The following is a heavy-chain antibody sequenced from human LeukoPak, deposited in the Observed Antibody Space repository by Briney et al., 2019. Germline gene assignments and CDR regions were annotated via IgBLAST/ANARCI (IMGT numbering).Heavy chain of an antibody. CDR3: AKRGITISFFDP. J-gene: IGHJ5*02. CDR1: GFTFSNYA. Sequence: GGSLRLSCAASGFTFSNYAMYWVRQAPGKRLEWVSGLTGNGDITYYTDSVKGRFTISRDNSKNTLYLDMNNLRAEDTALYYCAKRGITISFFDPWGQGTLVTVSS. V-gene: IGHV3-23*01. D-gene: IGHD3-3*01. CDR2: LTGNGDIT.